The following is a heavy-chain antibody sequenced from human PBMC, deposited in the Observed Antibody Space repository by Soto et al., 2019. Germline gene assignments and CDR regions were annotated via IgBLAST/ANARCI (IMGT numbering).Heavy chain of an antibody. CDR3: VAAMVKGDY. CDR2: IIPILGIA. J-gene: IGHJ4*02. D-gene: IGHD2-15*01. V-gene: IGHV1-69*02. Sequence: QVQLVQSGAEVKKPGSSVKVSCKASGGTFRSYTISWVRQAPGQGLERMGRIIPILGIANYAQKFQGRVTITADKSTSTAYMELSSLRYEDTAVYYCVAAMVKGDYWGQGTLVTVSS. CDR1: GGTFRSYT.